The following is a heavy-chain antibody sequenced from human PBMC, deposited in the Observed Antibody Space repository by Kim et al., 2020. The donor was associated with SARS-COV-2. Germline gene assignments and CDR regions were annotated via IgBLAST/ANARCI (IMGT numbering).Heavy chain of an antibody. CDR3: ARECAADC. D-gene: IGHD2-21*02. J-gene: IGHJ6*01. Sequence: GGSRRLSCAASGFTFKNAWMSWVRQGPGKGLEWVGRIKMKSEGGTTDYAESVTGRFTISRDDSENTVYLQMNGLKSDDTGVYYFARECAADCWG. CDR2: IKMKSEGGTT. V-gene: IGHV3-15*01. CDR1: GFTFKNAW.